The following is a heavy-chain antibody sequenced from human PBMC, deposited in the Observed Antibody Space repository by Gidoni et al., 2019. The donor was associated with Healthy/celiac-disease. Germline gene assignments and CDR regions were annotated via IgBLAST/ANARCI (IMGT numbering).Heavy chain of an antibody. J-gene: IGHJ6*02. D-gene: IGHD2-15*01. CDR3: ARGDGYSTRSLSYGMDV. Sequence: QVQLVQSGAEVKKPGSSVKVSCKASGGTFSSYAISWVRQAPGQGLEWMGGIIPIFGTANYAQKFQGRVTITADESTSTAYMELSSLRSEDTAVYYCARGDGYSTRSLSYGMDVWGQGTTVTVSS. V-gene: IGHV1-69*01. CDR1: GGTFSSYA. CDR2: IIPIFGTA.